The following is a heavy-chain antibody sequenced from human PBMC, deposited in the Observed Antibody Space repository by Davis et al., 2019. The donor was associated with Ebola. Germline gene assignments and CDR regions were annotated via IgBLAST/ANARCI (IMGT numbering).Heavy chain of an antibody. V-gene: IGHV4-4*02. J-gene: IGHJ6*02. CDR1: GDSISSSHW. D-gene: IGHD4-17*01. CDR3: ARGNYGDYIVLYYYNMDV. Sequence: SETLSLTCAVSGDSISSSHWWSWVRQPPGKGLEWIGESYHSGSTNYNPSLKSRVTMSVDTSKNQFSLKLSSVTAADTAVYYCARGNYGDYIVLYYYNMDVWGQGTTVTVSS. CDR2: SYHSGST.